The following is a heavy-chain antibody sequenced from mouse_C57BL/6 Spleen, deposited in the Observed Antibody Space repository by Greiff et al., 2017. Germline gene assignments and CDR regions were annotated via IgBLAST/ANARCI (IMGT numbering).Heavy chain of an antibody. CDR1: GYSFTSYY. CDR3: APYDYDEGNAMDY. V-gene: IGHV1-66*01. J-gene: IGHJ4*01. CDR2: IYPGSGNT. Sequence: VHVKQSGPELVKPGASVKISCKASGYSFTSYYIHWVKQRPGQGLEWIGWIYPGSGNTKYNEKFKGKATLTADTSSSTAYMQLSSLTSEDSAVYYCAPYDYDEGNAMDYWGQGTSVTVSS. D-gene: IGHD2-4*01.